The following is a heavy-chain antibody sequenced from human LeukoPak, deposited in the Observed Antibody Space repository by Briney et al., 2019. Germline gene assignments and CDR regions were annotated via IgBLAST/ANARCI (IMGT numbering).Heavy chain of an antibody. CDR3: TTNSRNEGLLDY. J-gene: IGHJ4*02. Sequence: PGGSLTLTCAASGFTFSNSCMSWVRQAPGKGLEWVGRIKSKTDGGTTDYAAPVKGRFTISRDDSKNTLYLQMNSLKTEDTAVYYCTTNSRNEGLLDYWGQGTLVTVSS. D-gene: IGHD3-10*01. CDR2: IKSKTDGGTT. V-gene: IGHV3-15*01. CDR1: GFTFSNSC.